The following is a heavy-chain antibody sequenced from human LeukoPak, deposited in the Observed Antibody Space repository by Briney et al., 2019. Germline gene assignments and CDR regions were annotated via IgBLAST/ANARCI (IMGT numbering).Heavy chain of an antibody. CDR3: AREPSKQHLDV. CDR2: VSGSGGST. J-gene: IGHJ4*02. V-gene: IGHV3-23*01. D-gene: IGHD6-13*01. CDR1: GFTFSSYT. Sequence: GGSLRLSCAASGFTFSSYTMDWVRQAPGKGLEWVSAVSGSGGSTYYADSVKGRFTISRDNAKNSLYLQMNSLRAEDTAVYYCAREPSKQHLDVWGQGTLVTVSS.